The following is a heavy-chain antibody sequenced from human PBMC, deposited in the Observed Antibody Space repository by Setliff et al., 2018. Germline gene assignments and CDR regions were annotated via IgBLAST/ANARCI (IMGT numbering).Heavy chain of an antibody. J-gene: IGHJ4*02. CDR3: ARWGYYYGGNDY. V-gene: IGHV1-46*01. CDR1: GYTFTNHY. D-gene: IGHD4-17*01. Sequence: ASVKVSCKASGYTFTNHYIHWVRQAPGQGLEWMGVIHPSGDSTSYAQKFQGRVTMTRDTSTSTVYMELSSLTSEDTAVYYCARWGYYYGGNDYWGQGTQVTVSS. CDR2: IHPSGDST.